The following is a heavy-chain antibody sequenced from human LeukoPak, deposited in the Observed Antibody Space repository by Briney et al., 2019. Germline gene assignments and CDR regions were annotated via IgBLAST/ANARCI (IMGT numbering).Heavy chain of an antibody. V-gene: IGHV4-39*07. CDR2: IYYSGST. CDR1: GGSISSSSYY. Sequence: SETLSLTCTVSGGSISSSSYYWGWIRQPPGKGLEWIGSIYYSGSTYYNPSLKSRVTISVDTSKNQFSLKLSSVTAADTAVYYCARWPCSGGSCYRYFDYWGQGTLVTVSS. CDR3: ARWPCSGGSCYRYFDY. J-gene: IGHJ4*02. D-gene: IGHD2-15*01.